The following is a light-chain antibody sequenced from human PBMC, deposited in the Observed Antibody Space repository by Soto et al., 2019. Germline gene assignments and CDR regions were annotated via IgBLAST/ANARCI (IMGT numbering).Light chain of an antibody. J-gene: IGKJ1*01. CDR3: QQSFSTPPT. CDR2: KAS. Sequence: DIQMTQSPSSLSASVGDRVTITCRASQSISSYLNWYQQKPGKAPKLLIYKASSLESGVPSRFSGSGSGTDFTLTISSLQPEDFASYYCQQSFSTPPTFGQGTKVDIK. V-gene: IGKV1-39*01. CDR1: QSISSY.